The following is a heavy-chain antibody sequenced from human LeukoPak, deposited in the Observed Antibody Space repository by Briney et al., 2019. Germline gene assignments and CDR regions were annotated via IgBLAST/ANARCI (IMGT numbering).Heavy chain of an antibody. CDR3: ARDQLLWFGESIGAFDI. CDR2: INPNSGGT. D-gene: IGHD3-10*01. V-gene: IGHV1-2*04. J-gene: IGHJ3*02. CDR1: GYTFTGYY. Sequence: ASVKVSCKASGYTFTGYYMHWVRQAPGQGLEWMGWINPNSGGTNYAQKFQGWVTMTRDTSISTAYMELSRLGSDDTAVYYCARDQLLWFGESIGAFDIWGQGTMVTVSS.